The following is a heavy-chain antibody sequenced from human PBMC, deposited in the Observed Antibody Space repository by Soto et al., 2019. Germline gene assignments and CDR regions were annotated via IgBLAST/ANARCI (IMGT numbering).Heavy chain of an antibody. CDR1: GGSFSSGNYY. Sequence: SETLSLTGTVSGGSFSSGNYYWSWIRQHPGKGLEWIGYIYYSGNTYYNPSLGGRVTISLDTSKNHFSLRLRSVTPADTAVYYCARYPVVVVPAANYGLDVWGQGTTVTVSS. CDR2: IYYSGNT. J-gene: IGHJ6*02. D-gene: IGHD2-2*01. V-gene: IGHV4-31*03. CDR3: ARYPVVVVPAANYGLDV.